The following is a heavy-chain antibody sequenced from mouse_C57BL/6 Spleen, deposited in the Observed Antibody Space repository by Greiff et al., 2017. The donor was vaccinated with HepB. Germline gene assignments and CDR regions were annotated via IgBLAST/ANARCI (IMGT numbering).Heavy chain of an antibody. CDR1: GYSITSGYY. V-gene: IGHV3-6*01. Sequence: VQLQQSGPGLVKPSQSLSLTCSVTGYSITSGYYWNWIRQFPGNKLEWMGYISYDGSNNYNPSLKNRISITRDTSKNQFFLKLNSVTTEDTATYYCARPGIYYGNAMDYWGQGTSVTVSS. D-gene: IGHD2-1*01. CDR3: ARPGIYYGNAMDY. CDR2: ISYDGSN. J-gene: IGHJ4*01.